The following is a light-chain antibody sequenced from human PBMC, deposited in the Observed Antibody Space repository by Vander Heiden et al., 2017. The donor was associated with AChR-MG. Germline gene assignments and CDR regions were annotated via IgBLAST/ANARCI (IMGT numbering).Light chain of an antibody. CDR1: RSNIGAGYD. Sequence: QSVLTQPPSVSGAPGQRVTIPCTGSRSNIGAGYDVHWYQHLPGTAHKVLIYGNNNRPSGVPDRFSGSKSGTSASLAITGLQAEDEADYYCQSYDINLSGVFGGGTKVTVL. CDR3: QSYDINLSGV. J-gene: IGLJ3*02. CDR2: GNN. V-gene: IGLV1-40*01.